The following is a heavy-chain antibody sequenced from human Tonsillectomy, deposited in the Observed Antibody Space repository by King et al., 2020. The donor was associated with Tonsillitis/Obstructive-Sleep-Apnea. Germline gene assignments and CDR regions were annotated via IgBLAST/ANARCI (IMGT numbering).Heavy chain of an antibody. CDR2: IKSDGSST. D-gene: IGHD5-12*01. CDR1: GSTFSSYW. J-gene: IGHJ6*03. Sequence: VQLVESGGGLVQPGGSLRLSCAASGSTFSSYWMHWVRQAPGKGLVWVSRIKSDGSSTTYADSVKGRFTISRDNAKNTVFLQMNSLRAEDTAVYYCARDPQDMVATFPYYHYYMDVWGKGTTVTVSS. CDR3: ARDPQDMVATFPYYHYYMDV. V-gene: IGHV3-74*03.